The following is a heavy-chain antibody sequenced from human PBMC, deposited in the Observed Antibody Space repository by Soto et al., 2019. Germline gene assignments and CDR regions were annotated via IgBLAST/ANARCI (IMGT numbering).Heavy chain of an antibody. CDR3: VRATYFSDSSGYTRCFDY. J-gene: IGHJ4*02. Sequence: SLRLSCTASGFTFGDYAMSWFRQAPGKGLEWVGFIRSKAYGGTTEYAASVKGRFTISRDDSKSIAYLQMNSLKTEDTAVYYCVRATYFSDSSGYTRCFDYWGQGTLVTVSS. CDR2: IRSKAYGGTT. CDR1: GFTFGDYA. D-gene: IGHD3-22*01. V-gene: IGHV3-49*03.